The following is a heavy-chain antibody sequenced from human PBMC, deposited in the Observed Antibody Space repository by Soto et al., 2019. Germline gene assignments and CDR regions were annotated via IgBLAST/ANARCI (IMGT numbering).Heavy chain of an antibody. CDR2: IWYDGSNK. J-gene: IGHJ4*02. D-gene: IGHD4-17*01. V-gene: IGHV3-33*01. Sequence: QVQLVESGGGVVQPGRSLRLSCAASGFTFSSYGMHWVRQAPGKGLEWVAVIWYDGSNKYYADSVKGRFTISRDNSKNTLDLQMNSLRAEDTAVYYCARDGPVTVTSNVDYWGQGTLVTVSS. CDR3: ARDGPVTVTSNVDY. CDR1: GFTFSSYG.